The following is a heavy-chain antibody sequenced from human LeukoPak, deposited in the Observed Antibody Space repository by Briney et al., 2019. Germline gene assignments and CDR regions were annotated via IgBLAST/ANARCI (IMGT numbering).Heavy chain of an antibody. J-gene: IGHJ4*02. D-gene: IGHD5-12*01. CDR1: GFTFSNAW. CDR2: IKSKTDGGTP. Sequence: PGGSLRLSCAASGFTFSNAWMSWVRQAPGKGLEWVGRIKSKTDGGTPDYAAPVKGRFTISRDNSKNTLFLQLGSLRAEDMAVYYCAVAYGGYDWEGGFDYWGQGTLVTVSS. V-gene: IGHV3-15*01. CDR3: AVAYGGYDWEGGFDY.